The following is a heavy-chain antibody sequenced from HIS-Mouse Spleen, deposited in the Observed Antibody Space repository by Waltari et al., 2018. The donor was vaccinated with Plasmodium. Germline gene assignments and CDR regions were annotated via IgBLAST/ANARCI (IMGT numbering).Heavy chain of an antibody. CDR1: GYTFTGYF. D-gene: IGHD7-27*01. J-gene: IGHJ3*02. CDR3: ARDPKQLGSAFDI. V-gene: IGHV1-2*02. CDR2: INPNSGGT. Sequence: QVQLVRSGAEVKKPGASVKVSCKASGYTFTGYFMHCVRQAPGQGLEWMGWINPNSGGTNYAQRFQGRVTMTRDTSISTAYMELSRLRSDDTAVYYCARDPKQLGSAFDIWGQGTMVTVSS.